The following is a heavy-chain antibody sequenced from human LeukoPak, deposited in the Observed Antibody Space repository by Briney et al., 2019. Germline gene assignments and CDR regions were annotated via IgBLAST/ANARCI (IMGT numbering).Heavy chain of an antibody. CDR2: IYSGGST. CDR1: GFTVSSNY. V-gene: IGHV3-66*01. CDR3: ARALGDSSGYYDY. Sequence: GGSLRLSCAASGFTVSSNYMSWVRQAPGKGLEWVSVIYSGGSTYYADSVKGRFTISRDNSKNTLYLQMNSLRAEDTAVYYCARALGDSSGYYDYWGQGTLVSVSS. J-gene: IGHJ4*02. D-gene: IGHD3-22*01.